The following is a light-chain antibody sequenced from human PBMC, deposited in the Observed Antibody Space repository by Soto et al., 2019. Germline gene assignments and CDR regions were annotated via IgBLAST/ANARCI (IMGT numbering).Light chain of an antibody. CDR3: ISYTRSSTLV. Sequence: SVLTQPASVSGSPGQSITISCTGTSSDIGGNYNYVSWYQQHPGKAPKLMIYEVSNRPSGVSYRFSGSKSGNTASLTISGLQAEDEAYYYCISYTRSSTLVFGGGTKLTVL. CDR2: EVS. V-gene: IGLV2-14*01. CDR1: SSDIGGNYNY. J-gene: IGLJ2*01.